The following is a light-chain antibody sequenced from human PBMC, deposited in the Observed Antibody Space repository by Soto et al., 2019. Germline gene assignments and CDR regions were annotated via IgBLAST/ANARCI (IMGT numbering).Light chain of an antibody. Sequence: DIQMTQSPSSLSASVGDRVTITCRASRSISTYLNWYQQKAGLAPKLLIYAASNLEAGVPSRFRGSGSGTDFTFTISRLQPEDIATYYYQQYEKLPTFGQGTRLEIK. CDR1: RSISTY. CDR3: QQYEKLPT. J-gene: IGKJ5*01. V-gene: IGKV1-33*01. CDR2: AAS.